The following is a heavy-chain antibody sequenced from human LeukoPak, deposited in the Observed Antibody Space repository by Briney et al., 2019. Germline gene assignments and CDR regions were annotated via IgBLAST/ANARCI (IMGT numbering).Heavy chain of an antibody. J-gene: IGHJ3*02. D-gene: IGHD6-19*01. CDR3: ARDLGSGWYYAFDI. CDR2: SSSRTI. V-gene: IGHV3-48*04. Sequence: PGRSLRLSCAASGFTFSSYGMRWVRQAPGKGQEWVSYSSSRTIYYADSVKGRFTISRDNAKNSLCLQMSSLRAEDTAVYYCARDLGSGWYYAFDIWGQGTMVTVSS. CDR1: GFTFSSYG.